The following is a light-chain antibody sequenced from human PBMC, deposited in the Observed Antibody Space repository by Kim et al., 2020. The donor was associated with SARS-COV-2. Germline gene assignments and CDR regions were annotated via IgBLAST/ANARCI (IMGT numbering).Light chain of an antibody. Sequence: STCTGTSSDVGGYNYVSWYQQHPGKAPKLMIYDVSNRPSGVSNRFSGSKSGNTASLTISGLQAEDEADYYCSSYTSSSTLPYVFGTGTKVTVL. CDR3: SSYTSSSTLPYV. V-gene: IGLV2-14*03. CDR1: SSDVGGYNY. CDR2: DVS. J-gene: IGLJ1*01.